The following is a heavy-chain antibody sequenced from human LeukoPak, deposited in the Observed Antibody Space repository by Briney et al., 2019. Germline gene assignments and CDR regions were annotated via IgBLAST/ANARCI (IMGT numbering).Heavy chain of an antibody. V-gene: IGHV1-8*01. J-gene: IGHJ4*02. Sequence: ASVKVSCKASGYTFTSYDINWVRQATGQGLEWMGWMNPNSGNTGYAQKFQGRVTMTRNTSISTAYMEVSSLRSEDTAVYYCARGHFGDLLSNYWGQGTLVTVSS. CDR2: MNPNSGNT. D-gene: IGHD3-10*01. CDR1: GYTFTSYD. CDR3: ARGHFGDLLSNY.